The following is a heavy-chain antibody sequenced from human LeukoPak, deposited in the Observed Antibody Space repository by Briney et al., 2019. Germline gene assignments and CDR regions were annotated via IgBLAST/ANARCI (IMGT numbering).Heavy chain of an antibody. J-gene: IGHJ4*02. CDR2: ISGSGGST. V-gene: IGHV3-23*01. Sequence: QPGGSLRLSCAASGFTFSSYAMSWVRQAPGKGLEWVSAISGSGGSTYYADSVKGRFTISRDNSKNTLYLQMNSLRAEDTAVYYCAKVGSPYGPIVATIGGFYWGQGTLVTVSS. CDR3: AKVGSPYGPIVATIGGFY. D-gene: IGHD5-12*01. CDR1: GFTFSSYA.